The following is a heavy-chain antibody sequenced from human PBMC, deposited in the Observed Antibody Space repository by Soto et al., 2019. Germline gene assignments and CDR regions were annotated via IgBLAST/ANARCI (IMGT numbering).Heavy chain of an antibody. D-gene: IGHD4-17*01. Sequence: SETLSLTCTVSGGSISSYYWSWIRQPAGKGLEWIGRIYTSGSTNYNPSLKSRVTMSVDTSKNQFSLKLSSVTAADTAAYYCARDLSYDYGDYNWFDPWGQGTLVTVSS. CDR2: IYTSGST. CDR1: GGSISSYY. J-gene: IGHJ5*02. CDR3: ARDLSYDYGDYNWFDP. V-gene: IGHV4-4*07.